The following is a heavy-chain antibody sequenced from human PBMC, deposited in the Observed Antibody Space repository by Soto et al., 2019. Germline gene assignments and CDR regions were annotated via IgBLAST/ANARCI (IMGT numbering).Heavy chain of an antibody. V-gene: IGHV3-7*01. J-gene: IGHJ6*03. CDR3: ARESSPPTYSSPWGNYYYYYMDV. CDR2: IKQDGSEK. Sequence: GGSLRLSCAASGFTFSSYWMSWVRQAPGKGLEWVANIKQDGSEKYYVDSVKGRFTISRDNAKNSLYLQMNSLRAEDTAVYYCARESSPPTYSSPWGNYYYYYMDVWGKGTTVTVSS. CDR1: GFTFSSYW. D-gene: IGHD6-6*01.